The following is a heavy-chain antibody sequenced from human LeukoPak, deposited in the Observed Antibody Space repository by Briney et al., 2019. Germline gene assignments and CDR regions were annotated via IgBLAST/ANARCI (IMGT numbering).Heavy chain of an antibody. V-gene: IGHV4-31*03. CDR2: IYYSGST. Sequence: SQTLSLTCTVSGGSISSGGYYWSWIRQHPGKGLEWIGYIYYSGSTYYNPSPKSRVTISVDTSKNQFSLKLSSVTAADTAVYYCARGEVVVAALWWFDPWGQGTLVTVSS. CDR1: GGSISSGGYY. D-gene: IGHD2-15*01. J-gene: IGHJ5*02. CDR3: ARGEVVVAALWWFDP.